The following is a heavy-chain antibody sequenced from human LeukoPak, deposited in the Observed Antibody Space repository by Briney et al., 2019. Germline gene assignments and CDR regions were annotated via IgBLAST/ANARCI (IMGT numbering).Heavy chain of an antibody. CDR1: GGSFSGYY. CDR2: INHSGST. Sequence: SETLSLTCAVYGGSFSGYYWSWIRQPPGKGLEWIGEINHSGSTNYNPSLKSRVTISVDTSKNQFSLKLSSVTAADTAVYYCARPSMPRRYYHGSGSYLDYGMDVWGQGTTVTVSS. D-gene: IGHD3-10*01. CDR3: ARPSMPRRYYHGSGSYLDYGMDV. V-gene: IGHV4-34*01. J-gene: IGHJ6*02.